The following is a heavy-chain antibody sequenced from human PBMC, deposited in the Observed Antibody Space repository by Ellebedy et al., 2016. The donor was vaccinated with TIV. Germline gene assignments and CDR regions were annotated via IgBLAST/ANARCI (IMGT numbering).Heavy chain of an antibody. Sequence: ASVKVSCKASGYTFTSYDINWVRQATGQGLEWMGGFDPEDGETIYAQKFQGRVTMTEDTSTDTAYMELSSLRSEDTAVYYCATRNTMVRGVPYYYYGMDVWGQGTTATVSS. CDR2: FDPEDGET. CDR3: ATRNTMVRGVPYYYYGMDV. J-gene: IGHJ6*02. D-gene: IGHD3-10*01. V-gene: IGHV1-24*01. CDR1: GYTFTSYD.